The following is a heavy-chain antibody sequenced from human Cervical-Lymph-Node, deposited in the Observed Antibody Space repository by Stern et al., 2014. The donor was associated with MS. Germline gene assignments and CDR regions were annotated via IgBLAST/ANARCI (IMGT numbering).Heavy chain of an antibody. CDR2: ISPDDSDA. CDR1: GYNFASYW. Sequence: VQLVESGAEVKKPGESLKISCKGSGYNFASYWIGWVRQVPGKGLEWMGIISPDDSDARYTPSFQGQVTMSADKSIGTAYLQWSSLKASDTAFYFCARKGTYGLDYWGQGALVTVSS. V-gene: IGHV5-51*01. J-gene: IGHJ4*02. D-gene: IGHD3-10*01. CDR3: ARKGTYGLDY.